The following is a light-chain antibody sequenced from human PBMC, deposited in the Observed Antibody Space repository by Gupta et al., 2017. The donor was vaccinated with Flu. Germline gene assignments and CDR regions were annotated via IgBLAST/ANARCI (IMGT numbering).Light chain of an antibody. CDR3: QQYCISLYT. V-gene: IGKV3-20*01. J-gene: IGKJ2*01. CDR2: GAS. Sequence: EIVLTQSPGTLSLSPGERATLSCRASQSVNNNLLTWYQQKPGQAPRLLIYGASSRATGIPDRFSGSGSGTEFTLTIRRLEPEDFAVYYCQQYCISLYTFGQGTKLDIK. CDR1: QSVNNNL.